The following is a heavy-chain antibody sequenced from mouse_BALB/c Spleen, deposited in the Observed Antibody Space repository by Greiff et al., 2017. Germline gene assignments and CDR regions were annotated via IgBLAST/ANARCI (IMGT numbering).Heavy chain of an antibody. CDR1: GFTFSSFG. CDR3: ARSYQLGGGPAWFAY. CDR2: ISSGSSTI. J-gene: IGHJ3*01. Sequence: DVHLVESGGGLVQPGGSRKLSCAASGFTFSSFGMHWVRQAPEKGLEWVAYISSGSSTIYYADTVKGRFTISRDNPKNTLFLQMTSLRSEDTAMYYCARSYQLGGGPAWFAYWGQGTLVTVSA. D-gene: IGHD4-1*02. V-gene: IGHV5-17*02.